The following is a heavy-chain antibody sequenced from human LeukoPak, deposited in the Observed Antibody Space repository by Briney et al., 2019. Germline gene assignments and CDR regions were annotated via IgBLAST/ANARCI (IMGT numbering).Heavy chain of an antibody. CDR1: GGSFSGYY. D-gene: IGHD6-19*01. J-gene: IGHJ4*02. CDR2: INHSGST. Sequence: PSETLSLTCAVYGGSFSGYYWSWIRQPPGKGLEWIGEINHSGSTNYNPSLKSRVTMSVDTSKNQFSLKLSSVTAADTAVYYCARDGSGSGWSYYFDYWGQGTLVTVSS. CDR3: ARDGSGSGWSYYFDY. V-gene: IGHV4-34*01.